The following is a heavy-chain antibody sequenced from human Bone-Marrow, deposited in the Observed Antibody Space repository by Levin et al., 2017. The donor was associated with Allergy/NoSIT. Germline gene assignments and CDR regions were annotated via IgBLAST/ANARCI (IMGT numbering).Heavy chain of an antibody. J-gene: IGHJ3*01. D-gene: IGHD2-2*01. CDR1: GGTFNSHG. CDR3: ARGRVDHLGYCGTTTCPEGFDF. Sequence: SVKVSCKASGGTFNSHGVSWVRQAPGLGLEWVGGIIPVFGKANSAQKFQDRVSITADKSTNTVYMELGSLRSEDTAIYYCARGRVDHLGYCGTTTCPEGFDFWGQGTMVTVSS. V-gene: IGHV1-69*06. CDR2: IIPVFGKA.